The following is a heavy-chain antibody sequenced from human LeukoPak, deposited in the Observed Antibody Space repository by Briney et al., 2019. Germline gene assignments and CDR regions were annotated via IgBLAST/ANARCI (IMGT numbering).Heavy chain of an antibody. CDR1: GFTFSSYA. CDR3: ARAPWFGELPEDY. J-gene: IGHJ4*02. V-gene: IGHV3-30-3*01. Sequence: GGSLRLSCAASGFTFSSYAMHWVRQAPGKGLEWVAVISYDGSNKYYADSVKGRFTISRDNSKNTLYLQMNSLRAEDTAVYYCARAPWFGELPEDYWGQGTLVTVSS. CDR2: ISYDGSNK. D-gene: IGHD3-10*01.